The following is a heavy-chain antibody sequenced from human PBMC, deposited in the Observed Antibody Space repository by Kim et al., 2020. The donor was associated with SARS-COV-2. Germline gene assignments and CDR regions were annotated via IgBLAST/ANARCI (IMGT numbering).Heavy chain of an antibody. Sequence: SVKVSCKASGDTFRSHPISWVRQAPEQGLEWMGRIIPALDVANYAQTFQGRVTITADKSTTTAYMELRSLRPEDTAVYYCARAAHYYYYMDVWGTGTTVTVSS. D-gene: IGHD3-10*01. V-gene: IGHV1-69*04. J-gene: IGHJ6*03. CDR3: ARAAHYYYYMDV. CDR2: IIPALDVA. CDR1: GDTFRSHP.